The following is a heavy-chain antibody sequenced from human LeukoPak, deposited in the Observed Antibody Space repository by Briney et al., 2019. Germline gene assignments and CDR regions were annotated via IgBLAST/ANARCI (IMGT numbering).Heavy chain of an antibody. Sequence: GGSLRLSCAASGFTFSNAWMSWVRQAPGKGLEWVGRIKSKTDGGTTDYAAPVKGRFTISRDDSKSTLYLQMNSLKTEDTAVYYCTTSRGRGSSSWDFDYWGQGTLVTVSS. CDR3: TTSRGRGSSSWDFDY. J-gene: IGHJ4*02. CDR2: IKSKTDGGTT. CDR1: GFTFSNAW. V-gene: IGHV3-15*01. D-gene: IGHD6-13*01.